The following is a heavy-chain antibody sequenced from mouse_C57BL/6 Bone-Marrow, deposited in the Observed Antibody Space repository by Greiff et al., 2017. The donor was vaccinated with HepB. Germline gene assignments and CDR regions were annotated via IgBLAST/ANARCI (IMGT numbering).Heavy chain of an antibody. V-gene: IGHV5-4*01. CDR2: ISDGGSYT. CDR3: AREAGGTTWFAY. Sequence: EVMLVESGGGLVKPGGSLKLSCAASGFTFSSYAMSWVRQTPEKRLEWVATISDGGSYTYYPDNVKGRFTISRDNAKNNLYLQMSHLKSEDTAMYYCAREAGGTTWFAYWGQGTLVTVSA. CDR1: GFTFSSYA. J-gene: IGHJ3*01. D-gene: IGHD2-14*01.